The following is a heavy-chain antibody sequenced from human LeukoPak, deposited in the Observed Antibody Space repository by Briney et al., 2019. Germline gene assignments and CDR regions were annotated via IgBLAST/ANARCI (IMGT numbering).Heavy chain of an antibody. CDR1: GGTFSSCA. Sequence: SVKVSCKASGGTFSSCAISWVRQAPGQGLEWMGGIIPIFGTANYAQKFQGRVTITADKSTSTAYMELSSLRSEDTAVYYCASWVVPAASGPYFDYWGRGPWSPSPQ. V-gene: IGHV1-69*06. CDR3: ASWVVPAASGPYFDY. CDR2: IIPIFGTA. D-gene: IGHD2-2*01. J-gene: IGHJ4*02.